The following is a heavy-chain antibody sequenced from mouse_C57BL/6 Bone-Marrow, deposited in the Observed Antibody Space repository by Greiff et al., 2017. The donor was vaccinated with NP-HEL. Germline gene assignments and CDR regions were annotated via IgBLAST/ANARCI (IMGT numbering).Heavy chain of an antibody. CDR2: ISSGGSYT. CDR3: ASPYYYGSSRPGFAY. J-gene: IGHJ3*01. CDR1: GFTFSSYG. Sequence: EVHLVESGGDLVKPGGSLKLSCAASGFTFSSYGMSWVRQTPDKRLAWVATISSGGSYTYSPDSVKGRFTISRDNAKNTLYLQMSSLKSEDTAMYYCASPYYYGSSRPGFAYWGQGTLVTVSA. D-gene: IGHD1-1*01. V-gene: IGHV5-6*01.